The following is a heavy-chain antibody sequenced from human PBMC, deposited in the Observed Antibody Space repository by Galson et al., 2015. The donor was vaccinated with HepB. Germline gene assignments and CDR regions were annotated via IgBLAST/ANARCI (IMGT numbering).Heavy chain of an antibody. CDR1: GFTFSSYG. V-gene: IGHV3-30*18. CDR3: AKDYGSGSYLSETYDY. CDR2: MSYDGSNK. J-gene: IGHJ4*02. D-gene: IGHD3-10*01. Sequence: SLRLSCAASGFTFSSYGMHWVRQAPGKGLEWVAVMSYDGSNKYYADSVKGRFTISRDNSKNTLYLQMNSLRAEDTAVYYCAKDYGSGSYLSETYDYWGQGTLVTVSS.